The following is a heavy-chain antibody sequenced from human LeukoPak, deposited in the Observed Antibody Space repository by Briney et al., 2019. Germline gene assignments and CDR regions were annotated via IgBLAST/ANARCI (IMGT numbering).Heavy chain of an antibody. Sequence: PSETLSLTCTVSGGSISSYHWSWIRQPAGKGLEWIGRIYTSGSTNYNPSLKSRVTMSVDTSKNQFSLKLSSVTAADTAVYYCARDLCATMCYYYYYGMDVWGQGTTVTVSS. J-gene: IGHJ6*02. V-gene: IGHV4-4*07. CDR2: IYTSGST. CDR3: ARDLCATMCYYYYYGMDV. CDR1: GGSISSYH. D-gene: IGHD3-10*02.